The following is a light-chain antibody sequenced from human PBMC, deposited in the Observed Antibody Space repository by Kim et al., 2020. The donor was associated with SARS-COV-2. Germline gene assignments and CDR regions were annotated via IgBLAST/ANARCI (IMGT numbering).Light chain of an antibody. CDR1: QSVSSSS. Sequence: SAGEKATRSCRASQSVSSSSLAWYQQKPGQAPRLLIYGASSWATGIPDRFSGSGSGTEFTLTISRVEPEDFAVYYCQQYGSSPQTFGQGTKVDIK. V-gene: IGKV3-20*01. J-gene: IGKJ1*01. CDR3: QQYGSSPQT. CDR2: GAS.